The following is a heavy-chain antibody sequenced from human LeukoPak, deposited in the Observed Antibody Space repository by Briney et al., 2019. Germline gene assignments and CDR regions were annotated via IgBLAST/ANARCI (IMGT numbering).Heavy chain of an antibody. CDR1: GFTFSSYS. V-gene: IGHV3-21*01. J-gene: IGHJ4*02. CDR3: AREVSDFGFDY. CDR2: ISSSSSYI. D-gene: IGHD3-10*01. Sequence: GGSLRLSCAASGFTFSSYSMNWVRQAPGKGLEWVSSISSSSSYIYYADSVKGRFTISRDNAKNSLYLQMNSLRAEDTAVYYCAREVSDFGFDYWGQGTLSPSPQ.